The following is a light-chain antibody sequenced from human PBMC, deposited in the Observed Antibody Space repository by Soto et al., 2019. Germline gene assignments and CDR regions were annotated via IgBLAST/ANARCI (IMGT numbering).Light chain of an antibody. J-gene: IGLJ2*01. V-gene: IGLV2-23*01. CDR3: CSYAGSSTLV. Sequence: QSVLTQPASVSGSPGQSITTSCTGTSSDVGSYNLLSWYQQHPGKAPKLMIYEGSKRPSGVSNRFSGSKSGNTASLTISGLQAEDEADYYCCSYAGSSTLVFGGGTKVTVL. CDR1: SSDVGSYNL. CDR2: EGS.